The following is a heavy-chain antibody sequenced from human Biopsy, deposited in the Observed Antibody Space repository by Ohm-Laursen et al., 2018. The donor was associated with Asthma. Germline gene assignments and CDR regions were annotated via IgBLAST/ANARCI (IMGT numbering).Heavy chain of an antibody. V-gene: IGHV4-30-4*02. Sequence: SDTLSLTCPVSGGSIRSGAYYWSWVRQPPGKGLEWIGYIYYIGSTYYNPSLKSRVAISLDTSKNQFSLKLSSVTAADTAVYFCARRGGVRRYFDYWGQGTLVTVSS. CDR3: ARRGGVRRYFDY. J-gene: IGHJ4*02. CDR1: GGSIRSGAYY. CDR2: IYYIGST. D-gene: IGHD3-16*01.